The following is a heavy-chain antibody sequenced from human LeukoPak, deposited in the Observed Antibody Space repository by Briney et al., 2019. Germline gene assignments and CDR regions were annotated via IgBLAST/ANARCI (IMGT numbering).Heavy chain of an antibody. Sequence: SETLSLTCTVSGGSISSYYWSWIRQPAGKGLEWIGRIYTSGSTNYNPSLKSRVTMSVDTSKNQFSLKLSSVTAADTAVYYCARSRSPMTTVTFLDYWGQGTLVTVSS. J-gene: IGHJ4*02. CDR1: GGSISSYY. CDR2: IYTSGST. D-gene: IGHD4-17*01. CDR3: ARSRSPMTTVTFLDY. V-gene: IGHV4-4*07.